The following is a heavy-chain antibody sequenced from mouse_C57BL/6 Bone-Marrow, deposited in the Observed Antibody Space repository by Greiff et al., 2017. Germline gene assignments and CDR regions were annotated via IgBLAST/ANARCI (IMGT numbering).Heavy chain of an antibody. D-gene: IGHD1-1*01. CDR3: ARTPFCSSASSAY. V-gene: IGHV5-16*01. CDR2: INYDGSST. J-gene: IGHJ3*01. CDR1: GFTFSDYY. Sequence: EVKLMESEGGLVQPGSSMKLSCTASGFTFSDYYMAWVRQVPEKGLEWVAHINYDGSSTSSLDSLKSRFIISRDNATKVLYLQMSSLKSEDTATYSCARTPFCSSASSAYWGQGTLVTVSA.